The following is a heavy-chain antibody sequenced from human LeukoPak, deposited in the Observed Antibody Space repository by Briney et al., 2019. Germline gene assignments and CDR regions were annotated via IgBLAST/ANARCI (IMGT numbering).Heavy chain of an antibody. V-gene: IGHV3-30*04. CDR2: ISDDGSNK. J-gene: IGHJ6*02. Sequence: GGSLRLSCTASGFTFGDYAMSWFRQAPGKGLEWVAVISDDGSNKYYADSVKGRFTISRDNSKNTLYLQMNSLRAEDRAVYYCAKGAFIFGELFQSLGVWGPGTTVTVSS. CDR3: AKGAFIFGELFQSLGV. CDR1: GFTFGDYA. D-gene: IGHD3-10*02.